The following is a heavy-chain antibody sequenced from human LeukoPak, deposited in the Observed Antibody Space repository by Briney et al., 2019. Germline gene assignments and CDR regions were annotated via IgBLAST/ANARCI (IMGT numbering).Heavy chain of an antibody. Sequence: SETLSLTCAVSGGSISSSNWWSWVRQPPGKGLEWIGEIYHSGSTNYNPSLKSRVTISVDTSKNQFSLKLSSVTAADTAVYYCARRGNYYDSSGYYSNYYYYMDVWGKGTTVTISS. J-gene: IGHJ6*03. V-gene: IGHV4-4*02. CDR2: IYHSGST. D-gene: IGHD3-22*01. CDR1: GGSISSSNW. CDR3: ARRGNYYDSSGYYSNYYYYMDV.